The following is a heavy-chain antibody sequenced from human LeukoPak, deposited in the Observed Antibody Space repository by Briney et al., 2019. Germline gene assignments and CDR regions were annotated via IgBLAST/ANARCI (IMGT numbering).Heavy chain of an antibody. J-gene: IGHJ1*01. V-gene: IGHV3-15*01. CDR1: GFTFSDAW. Sequence: GESLKISCAASGFTFSDAWMTWVRQAPGKGLECIGRIKSKTDGGTTDYAAPVKGRFTISRDESNNTVYLQMNSLKTEDTAVYYCTTPAGKYYAWAYFQHWGQGTLITVSS. CDR2: IKSKTDGGTT. D-gene: IGHD2/OR15-2a*01. CDR3: TTPAGKYYAWAYFQH.